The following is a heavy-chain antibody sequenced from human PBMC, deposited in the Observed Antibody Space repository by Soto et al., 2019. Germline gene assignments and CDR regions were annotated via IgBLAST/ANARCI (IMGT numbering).Heavy chain of an antibody. J-gene: IGHJ4*02. Sequence: ASVKVSCKASGYTFTTYGISWVRQAPGQGLEWMGWISTYNGNTNYAQKLQGRVTMTTDTSTSTAYMELRSLRSDDTAVYYCARDGGFCGGACYFFSFAFWGQEPLVTLS. CDR1: GYTFTTYG. CDR2: ISTYNGNT. CDR3: ARDGGFCGGACYFFSFAF. D-gene: IGHD2-21*01. V-gene: IGHV1-18*01.